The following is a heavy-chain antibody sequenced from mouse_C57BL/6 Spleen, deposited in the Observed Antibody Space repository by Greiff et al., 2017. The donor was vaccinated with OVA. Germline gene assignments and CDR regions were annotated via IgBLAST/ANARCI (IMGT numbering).Heavy chain of an antibody. V-gene: IGHV5-17*01. CDR2: ISSGSSTI. CDR1: GFTFSDYG. Sequence: EVQGVESGGGLVKPGGSLKLSCAASGFTFSDYGMHWVRQAPEKGLEWVAYISSGSSTIDYADTVKGRFTISRDNAKNTLFLQMTSLRSEDTAMYYCARSRGYFDVWGTGTTVTVSS. CDR3: ARSRGYFDV. J-gene: IGHJ1*03.